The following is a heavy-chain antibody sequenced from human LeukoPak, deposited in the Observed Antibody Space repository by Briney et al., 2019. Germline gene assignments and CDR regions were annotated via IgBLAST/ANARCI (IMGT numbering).Heavy chain of an antibody. Sequence: PSETLSLTCTVSGGSISSYYWSWIRQPPGKGLEWIGEINHSGSTNYNPSLKSRVTISVDTSKNQFSLKLSSVTAADTAVYYCARGTRWLRFPHYWGQGTLVTVSS. CDR2: INHSGST. D-gene: IGHD5-12*01. CDR1: GGSISSYY. CDR3: ARGTRWLRFPHY. V-gene: IGHV4-34*01. J-gene: IGHJ4*02.